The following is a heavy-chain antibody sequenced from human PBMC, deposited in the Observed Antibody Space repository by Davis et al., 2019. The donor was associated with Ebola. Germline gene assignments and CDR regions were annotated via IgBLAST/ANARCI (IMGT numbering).Heavy chain of an antibody. CDR1: GFTFSIYA. Sequence: GESLKISCAASGFTFSIYAMRWVRQAPGKGLEWVSAISGSGGSTYFADSVKGRFTISRDNAKNTLYLQMNSLRAEDTAVYYCARPLQQPGGVYYYAMDVWGKGTAVTVSS. V-gene: IGHV3-23*01. CDR2: ISGSGGST. J-gene: IGHJ6*03. CDR3: ARPLQQPGGVYYYAMDV. D-gene: IGHD3-16*01.